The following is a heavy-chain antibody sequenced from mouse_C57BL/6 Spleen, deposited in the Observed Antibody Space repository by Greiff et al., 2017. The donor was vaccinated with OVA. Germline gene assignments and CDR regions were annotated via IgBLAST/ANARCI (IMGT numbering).Heavy chain of an antibody. Sequence: QVHVKQSGPGLVQPSQSLSITCTVSGFSLTSYGVHWVRQSPGKGLEWLGVVWSGGSTDYNAAFISRLSISKDNSKSQVFFKMNSLQADDTAIYYCARNDNGLYYFDYWGQGTTLTVSS. CDR3: ARNDNGLYYFDY. CDR2: VWSGGST. CDR1: GFSLTSYG. V-gene: IGHV2-2*01. J-gene: IGHJ2*01. D-gene: IGHD1-1*02.